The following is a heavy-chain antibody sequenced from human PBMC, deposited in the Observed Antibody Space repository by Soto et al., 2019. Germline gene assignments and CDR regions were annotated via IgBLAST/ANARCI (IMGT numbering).Heavy chain of an antibody. CDR2: INPDNGNT. D-gene: IGHD1-26*01. Sequence: QVQLVQSGPEVKKPGASVKVSCKTSGYTFINYGISWVRQAPGQGLEWMGWINPDNGNTNFAQRPQGRVTMTADRSTRTAYMELRSLRFDDTAMYYCARVGGAVVTADYWGQGTLVTVSS. J-gene: IGHJ4*02. CDR1: GYTFINYG. V-gene: IGHV1-18*01. CDR3: ARVGGAVVTADY.